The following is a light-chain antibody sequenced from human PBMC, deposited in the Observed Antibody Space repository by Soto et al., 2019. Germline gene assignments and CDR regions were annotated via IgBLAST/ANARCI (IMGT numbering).Light chain of an antibody. CDR1: SSDVGGYGY. CDR3: CSYAGTYTWV. Sequence: QSVLTQPRSVSGSPGQSVTISCTGTSSDVGGYGYVSWYQQHPGKAPKLMIYDVTKRPSGVPDRFSGSKSGNTASLTISGLQAEDEADYYCCSYAGTYTWVFGGGTKVTVL. V-gene: IGLV2-11*01. CDR2: DVT. J-gene: IGLJ3*02.